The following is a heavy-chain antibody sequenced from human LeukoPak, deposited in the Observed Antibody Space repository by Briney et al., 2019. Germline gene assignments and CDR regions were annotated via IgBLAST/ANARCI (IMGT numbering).Heavy chain of an antibody. Sequence: SETLSLTCTVSGGSISSYYWSWIRQPPGKGLEWIGYIYYSGSTNYNPSLKSRVTISVDTSKNQFSLKLSSVTAADTAVYYCARVEEYSSGWYYFDYWGQGTLVTVSS. CDR1: GGSISSYY. CDR3: ARVEEYSSGWYYFDY. CDR2: IYYSGST. J-gene: IGHJ4*02. D-gene: IGHD6-19*01. V-gene: IGHV4-59*01.